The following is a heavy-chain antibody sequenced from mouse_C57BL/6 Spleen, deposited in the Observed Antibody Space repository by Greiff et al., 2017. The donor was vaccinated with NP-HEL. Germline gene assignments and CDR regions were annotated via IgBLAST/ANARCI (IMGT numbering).Heavy chain of an antibody. D-gene: IGHD1-1*01. CDR3: TRGGTITTVVATRFDY. CDR1: GFTFSDYG. V-gene: IGHV5-17*03. CDR2: ISSGGDYI. Sequence: EVKLMESGGGLVKPGGSLKLSCAASGFTFSDYGMHWVRQAPEKGLEWVAYISSGGDYIYYADTVKGRFTISRDNARNTLYLQMSSLKSEDTAMYYCTRGGTITTVVATRFDYWGQGTTLTVSS. J-gene: IGHJ2*01.